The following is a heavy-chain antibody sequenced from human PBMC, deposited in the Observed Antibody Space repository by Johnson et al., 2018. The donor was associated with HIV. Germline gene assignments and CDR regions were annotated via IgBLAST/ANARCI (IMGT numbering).Heavy chain of an antibody. J-gene: IGHJ3*02. CDR3: ATREKPHLAFDI. CDR1: GFTFSSYA. V-gene: IGHV3-30*04. D-gene: IGHD5-24*01. CDR2: ISFDESNN. Sequence: QVQLVESGGGVVQPGRSLSLSCAAPGFTFSSYAMHWFRQAPGKGLEWVAVISFDESNNYYADSVKGRFTISRDNSKNTLYLQMNSLRAEDTAVYYCATREKPHLAFDIWGQGTMVTVSS.